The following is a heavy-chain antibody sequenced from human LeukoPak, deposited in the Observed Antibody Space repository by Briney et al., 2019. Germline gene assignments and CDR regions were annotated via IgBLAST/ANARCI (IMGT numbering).Heavy chain of an antibody. V-gene: IGHV3-7*03. J-gene: IGHJ4*02. CDR3: ARHPHIVVVPAAMFDY. CDR2: IKQDGSEK. Sequence: GGSLRLSCAASGFTFSSYWMSWVRPAPGKGLEWVANIKQDGSEKYYVDSVKGRFTISRDNAKNSLYLQMNSLRAEDTAVYYCARHPHIVVVPAAMFDYWGQGTLVTVSS. CDR1: GFTFSSYW. D-gene: IGHD2-2*01.